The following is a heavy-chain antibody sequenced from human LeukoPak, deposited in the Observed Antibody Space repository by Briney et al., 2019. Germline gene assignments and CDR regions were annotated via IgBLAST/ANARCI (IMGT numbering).Heavy chain of an antibody. Sequence: TLGGSLRLSCAASGFTFSDYSMNWVRQVPGKGLEWVGLIKSKAHGGTTEYAAPVQGRFTISRDDSKNTLSLQMNSLKTEDTAVYYCTTITMIREHEDYWGQGTLVTVSS. CDR1: GFTFSDYS. CDR2: IKSKAHGGTT. CDR3: TTITMIREHEDY. V-gene: IGHV3-15*01. J-gene: IGHJ4*02. D-gene: IGHD3-10*01.